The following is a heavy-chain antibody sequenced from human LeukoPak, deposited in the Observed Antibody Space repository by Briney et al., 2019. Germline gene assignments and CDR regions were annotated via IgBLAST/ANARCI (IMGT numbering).Heavy chain of an antibody. D-gene: IGHD6-13*01. J-gene: IGHJ4*02. CDR1: GGSFSGYY. CDR2: INHSGST. CDR3: AREAGIAAAGNFDY. V-gene: IGHV4-34*01. Sequence: SETLSLTCAVYGGSFSGYYWSWIRQPPGKGLEWIGEINHSGSTNYNPSLKSRVTISVDTSKNQFSLKLSSVTAADTAVYYCAREAGIAAAGNFDYWGQGTLVTVSS.